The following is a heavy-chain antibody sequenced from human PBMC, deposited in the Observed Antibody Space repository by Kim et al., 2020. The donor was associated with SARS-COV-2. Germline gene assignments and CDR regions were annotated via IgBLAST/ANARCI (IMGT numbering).Heavy chain of an antibody. CDR3: ARHGGECSRETCPSHWFDP. CDR2: MYYSANT. Sequence: SETLSLTCSVSGGSFTRSSFYWAWIRQPPGMGLEWIGSMYYSANTYYNPSLESRVTMSVDTSKNTFSLNLTSVTAADAGVYYCARHGGECSRETCPSHWFDPWGQGTLVTVSS. D-gene: IGHD2-15*01. CDR1: GGSFTRSSFY. J-gene: IGHJ5*02. V-gene: IGHV4-39*01.